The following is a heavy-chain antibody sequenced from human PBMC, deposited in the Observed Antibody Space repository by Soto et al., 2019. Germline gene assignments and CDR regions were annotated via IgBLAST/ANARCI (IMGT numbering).Heavy chain of an antibody. D-gene: IGHD3-22*01. V-gene: IGHV1-69*01. CDR2: IIPIFGTA. J-gene: IGHJ2*01. CDR3: ASYYYDSSGYPINWYFDL. Sequence: QVQLVQSGAEVKKPGSSVKVSCKASRGTFSSYAISWVRQAPGQGLEWMGGIIPIFGTANYAQKFQGRVTITADESTSTAYMELSSLRSEDTAVYYCASYYYDSSGYPINWYFDLWGRGTLVTVSS. CDR1: RGTFSSYA.